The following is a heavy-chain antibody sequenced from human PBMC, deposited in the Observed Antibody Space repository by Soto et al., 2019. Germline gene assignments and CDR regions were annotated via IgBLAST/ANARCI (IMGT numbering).Heavy chain of an antibody. V-gene: IGHV3-23*01. CDR3: AKDRMHCSSTSCYSLWYYYYGMDV. J-gene: IGHJ6*02. CDR2: ISGSGGST. CDR1: GFTFSSYA. D-gene: IGHD2-2*01. Sequence: EVQLLESGGGLVQPGGSLRLSCAASGFTFSSYAMSWVRQAPGKGLEWVSAISGSGGSTYYADSVKGRFTISRDNSKNTLYLQMNSLRAEDTAVYYCAKDRMHCSSTSCYSLWYYYYGMDVWGQGTTVTVSS.